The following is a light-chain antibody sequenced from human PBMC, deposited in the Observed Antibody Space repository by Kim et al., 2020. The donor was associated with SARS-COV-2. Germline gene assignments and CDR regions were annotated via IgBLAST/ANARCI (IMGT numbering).Light chain of an antibody. V-gene: IGLV3-9*01. CDR2: RDS. CDR1: NIGRKN. J-gene: IGLJ2*01. Sequence: SYELTQPLSVSVALGQTARITCGGNNIGRKNVHWYQQKPGQAPVLVMYRDSNRPSGIPERLSGSNSGNTATLTISRVQAGDEADYYCQVWDSRSEVFGGG. CDR3: QVWDSRSEV.